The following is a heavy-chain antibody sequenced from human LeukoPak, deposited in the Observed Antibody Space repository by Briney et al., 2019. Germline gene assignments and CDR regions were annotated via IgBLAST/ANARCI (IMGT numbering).Heavy chain of an antibody. CDR1: GFTFSNHA. CDR2: ISGGGVST. D-gene: IGHD1-1*01. CDR3: ALYLRVQGDY. Sequence: PGGSLRLSCAASGFTFSNHAMMWVRQAPGRGLEWVSAISGGGVSTYYTDSVKGRFTISRDNSKNTLYLQMNSLRAEDTAVYYCALYLRVQGDYWGQGTLVSVSS. V-gene: IGHV3-23*01. J-gene: IGHJ4*02.